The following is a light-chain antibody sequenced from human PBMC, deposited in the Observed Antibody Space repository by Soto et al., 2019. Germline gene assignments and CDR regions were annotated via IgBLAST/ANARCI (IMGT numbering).Light chain of an antibody. Sequence: DIQMTQSPSSLSASVGDRVTITCRASQSISSYLNWYQQKPGKAPKLRIYAASSLPSGDPSRFRGSGSGTDFTLTISSLQPDEFASYYCQQSDRTPYTFGQGNKLEIQ. CDR3: QQSDRTPYT. J-gene: IGKJ2*01. CDR2: AAS. CDR1: QSISSY. V-gene: IGKV1-39*01.